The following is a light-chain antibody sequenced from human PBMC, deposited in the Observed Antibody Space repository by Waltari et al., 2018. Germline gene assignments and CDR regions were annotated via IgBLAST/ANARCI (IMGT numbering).Light chain of an antibody. J-gene: IGLJ3*02. Sequence: QLVLTQSPSASASLGASVKLTCTLSSGHSTNVIAWLQKRPRKGPRYLMKVNSDGSHNKGDEIPDRFSGSSSGAERYLTISSLQSEDEADYYCQTGGHGTWVFGGGTKLTVL. V-gene: IGLV4-69*01. CDR3: QTGGHGTWV. CDR2: VNSDGSH. CDR1: SGHSTNV.